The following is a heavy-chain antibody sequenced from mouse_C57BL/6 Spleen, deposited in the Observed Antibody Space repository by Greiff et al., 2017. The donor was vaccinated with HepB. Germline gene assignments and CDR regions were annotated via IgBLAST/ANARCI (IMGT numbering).Heavy chain of an antibody. CDR1: GYAFSSYW. D-gene: IGHD2-4*01. J-gene: IGHJ2*01. Sequence: VQLQQSGAELVKPGASVKISCKASGYAFSSYWMNWVKQRPGKGLEWIGQIYPGDGDTNYNGKFKGKATLTADKSSSTAYMQLSSLTSEDSAVYFCAREDYDEVFDYWGQGTTLTVSS. V-gene: IGHV1-80*01. CDR3: AREDYDEVFDY. CDR2: IYPGDGDT.